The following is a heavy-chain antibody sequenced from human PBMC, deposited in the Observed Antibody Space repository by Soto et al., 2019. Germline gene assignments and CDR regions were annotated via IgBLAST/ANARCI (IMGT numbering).Heavy chain of an antibody. J-gene: IGHJ4*02. V-gene: IGHV3-23*01. CDR3: AKPYSAGPYYFDY. Sequence: PGGSLRLSCAASGVTFSGYAMSWVRQAPGKGLEWFSAISGSGGSTSYADSLKSRFTISRDNPTKTLYLQMNSLRAEGTAVYYCAKPYSAGPYYFDYWGQVTLVTVS. CDR2: ISGSGGST. CDR1: GVTFSGYA. D-gene: IGHD1-26*01.